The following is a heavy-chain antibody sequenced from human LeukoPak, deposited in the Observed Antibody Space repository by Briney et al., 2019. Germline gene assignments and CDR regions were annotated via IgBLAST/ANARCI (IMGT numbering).Heavy chain of an antibody. CDR1: GGAISNSNW. D-gene: IGHD3-10*01. CDR2: IYHSGRD. J-gene: IGHJ5*02. CDR3: ARHGSGTYFVS. Sequence: NPSETLSLTCAVSGGAISNSNWWSWVRQPPGKGLEWIGEIYHSGRDNYNPSLKSRVTISIDTSNNQFSLKLYSVTAADTAVYYCARHGSGTYFVSWGQGTLVTVSS. V-gene: IGHV4-4*02.